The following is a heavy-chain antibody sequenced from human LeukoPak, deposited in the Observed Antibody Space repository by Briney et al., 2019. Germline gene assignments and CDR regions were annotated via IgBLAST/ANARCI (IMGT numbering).Heavy chain of an antibody. CDR1: GFTVSSNY. Sequence: GGSLRLSCAASGFTVSSNYMSWVRQAPGKGLEWVSAISSSSSYIYYADSVKGRLTISRDNARNSLYLQMNSLRAEDTAMYYCAREGAAAAPYWGQGTLVTVSS. D-gene: IGHD6-13*01. CDR3: AREGAAAAPY. CDR2: ISSSSSYI. V-gene: IGHV3-21*01. J-gene: IGHJ4*02.